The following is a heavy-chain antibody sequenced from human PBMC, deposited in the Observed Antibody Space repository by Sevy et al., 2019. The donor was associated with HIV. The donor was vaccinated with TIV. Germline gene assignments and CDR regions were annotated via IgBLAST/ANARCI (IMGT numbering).Heavy chain of an antibody. CDR2: IYYSGST. J-gene: IGHJ4*02. V-gene: IGHV4-59*08. D-gene: IGHD2-2*01. CDR3: ARFSSWAGHCGYTNCYYFDS. CDR1: GGSISSYY. Sequence: SETLSLTCTVSGGSISSYYWSWIRQPPGKGLEWIGYIYYSGSTNSSPSLKSRVSMSIDTSKNLFSLKLSSVTAADTAVYYCARFSSWAGHCGYTNCYYFDSWGQGTLVTVSS.